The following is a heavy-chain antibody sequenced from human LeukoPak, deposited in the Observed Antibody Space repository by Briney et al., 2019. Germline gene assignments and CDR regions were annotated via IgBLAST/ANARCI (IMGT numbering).Heavy chain of an antibody. J-gene: IGHJ5*02. CDR1: GFTFSAYF. Sequence: GRSLRLSCAASGFTFSAYFMHWVRQAPGKGLEWVGRIKSKTDGGTTDYAAPVKGRFTISRDDSKNTLYLQMNSLKTEDTAVYYCTTELYSSSWYNWFDPWGQGTLVTVSS. CDR2: IKSKTDGGTT. D-gene: IGHD6-13*01. V-gene: IGHV3-15*01. CDR3: TTELYSSSWYNWFDP.